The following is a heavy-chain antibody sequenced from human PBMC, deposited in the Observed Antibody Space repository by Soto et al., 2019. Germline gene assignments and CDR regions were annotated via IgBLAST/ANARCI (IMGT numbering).Heavy chain of an antibody. Sequence: PGGTLRRSCAASGFSVVNYAMNWVRQAPGKGLEWVSGLSGSGTSTYYADSVNRRFTISRDNSRDPLFLQMNRLTADDTAVYYCAKATTNGGWFNPFDSWGQGALVTVSS. V-gene: IGHV3-23*01. CDR3: AKATTNGGWFNPFDS. D-gene: IGHD6-19*01. J-gene: IGHJ4*02. CDR1: GFSVVNYA. CDR2: LSGSGTST.